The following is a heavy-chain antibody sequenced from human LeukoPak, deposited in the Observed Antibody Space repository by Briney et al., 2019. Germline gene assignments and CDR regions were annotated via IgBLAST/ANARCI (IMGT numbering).Heavy chain of an antibody. CDR2: IKSKTDGGTT. D-gene: IGHD3-22*01. CDR1: GFIFSNAW. Sequence: GGSLRLSCAAPGFIFSNAWMGWVRQAPGKGLEWVGRIKSKTDGGTTDYAAPVKGRFTISRDDSKNTLYLQMNSLKTEDTAVYYCTTHRDSSGFAKKRDAFDIWGQGTMVTVSS. V-gene: IGHV3-15*01. J-gene: IGHJ3*02. CDR3: TTHRDSSGFAKKRDAFDI.